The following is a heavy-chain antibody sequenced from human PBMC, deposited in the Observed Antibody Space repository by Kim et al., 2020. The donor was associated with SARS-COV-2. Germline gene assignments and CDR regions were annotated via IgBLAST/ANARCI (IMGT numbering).Heavy chain of an antibody. Sequence: NPSLKSRVILSLDTSTNQFSLQLTSVTAADTAVYYCAGIKWNFYYNQYYMDVWGNGTTVTVSS. D-gene: IGHD1-7*01. V-gene: IGHV4-34*13. CDR3: AGIKWNFYYNQYYMDV. J-gene: IGHJ6*03.